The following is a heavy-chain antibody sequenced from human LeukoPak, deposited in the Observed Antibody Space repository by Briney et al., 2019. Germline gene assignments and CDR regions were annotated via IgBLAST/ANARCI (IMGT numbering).Heavy chain of an antibody. J-gene: IGHJ4*02. D-gene: IGHD6-6*01. CDR2: VDPEDGET. CDR3: ATDLYRSSDY. CDR1: GYTFTDYY. Sequence: ASVKVSCKVSGYTFTDYYMHWVQQAPGKGLEWMGLVDPEDGETIYAEKFQGRVTITADTSTDTAYMELSSLRSEDTAVYYCATDLYRSSDYWGQGTLVTVSS. V-gene: IGHV1-69-2*01.